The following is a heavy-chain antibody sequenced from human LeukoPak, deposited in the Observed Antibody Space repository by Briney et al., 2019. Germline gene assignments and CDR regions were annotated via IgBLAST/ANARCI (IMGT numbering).Heavy chain of an antibody. CDR1: GGSISSGGYY. Sequence: PSQTLSLTCTVSGGSISSGGYYWSWIRQPPGKGLEWIGSIYQSGSTYYNPSLQSRVTISIDTSKNQFSLKLSSVTAADTAVYYCARLRVQNYGGNWGFDYWGQGTLVTVSS. CDR2: IYQSGST. CDR3: ARLRVQNYGGNWGFDY. V-gene: IGHV4-30-2*03. J-gene: IGHJ4*02. D-gene: IGHD4-23*01.